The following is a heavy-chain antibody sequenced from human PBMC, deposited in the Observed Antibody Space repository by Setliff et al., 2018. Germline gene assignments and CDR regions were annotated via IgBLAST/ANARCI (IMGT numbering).Heavy chain of an antibody. Sequence: GASVKVSCKASGGTFRSYGISWVRQAPGQGLEWMGGLIPMFGTPGYAQKFQDRVTITTDASTSTSYMALSSLTSADTAVYYCAREGVDTRSSTDYRYYMDVWGKGTTVTVSS. CDR3: AREGVDTRSSTDYRYYMDV. CDR1: GGTFRSYG. D-gene: IGHD5-18*01. J-gene: IGHJ6*03. V-gene: IGHV1-69*05. CDR2: LIPMFGTP.